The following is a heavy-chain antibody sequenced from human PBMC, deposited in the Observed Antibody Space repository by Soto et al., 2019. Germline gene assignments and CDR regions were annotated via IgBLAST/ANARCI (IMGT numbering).Heavy chain of an antibody. CDR3: ARLSGIAVAGTLGDYGY. D-gene: IGHD6-19*01. J-gene: IGHJ4*02. CDR1: GYTFTTYA. V-gene: IGHV1-3*01. Sequence: ASVKVSCKASGYTFTTYAMHWVRQAPGQRLEWMGWITAGNGNTKYSQKFQGRVTISRDTSASTAYMELSSLRSEDTAMYYCARLSGIAVAGTLGDYGYWGQGTLVTVSS. CDR2: ITAGNGNT.